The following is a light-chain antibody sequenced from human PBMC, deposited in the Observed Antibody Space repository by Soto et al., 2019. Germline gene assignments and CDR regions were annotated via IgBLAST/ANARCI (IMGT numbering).Light chain of an antibody. Sequence: EIVMTQSPATLSVSPGERATLSCRASQSVSSNLGWYQQKPGQAPRLLIHGASTRAAGIPARSSGSGSGTEFTLTISSLQSEDFAVYYCQQYHNWRTFGQGTKVEIK. CDR2: GAS. CDR3: QQYHNWRT. J-gene: IGKJ1*01. CDR1: QSVSSN. V-gene: IGKV3-15*01.